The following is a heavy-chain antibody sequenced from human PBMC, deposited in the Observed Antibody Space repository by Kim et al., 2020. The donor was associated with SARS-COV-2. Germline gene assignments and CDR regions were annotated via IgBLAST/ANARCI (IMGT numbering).Heavy chain of an antibody. CDR3: AKVTSGSSGWFEYFQH. Sequence: GGSLRLSCVASGFTFNTYAMSWVRQAPGKGLEWVSGIRDSGGSTKYADSVEGRFSISRDNSRNTLYLQMDSLRAEDTAVYYCAKVTSGSSGWFEYFQHWGQGTLVTVSS. D-gene: IGHD6-19*01. CDR1: GFTFNTYA. V-gene: IGHV3-23*01. J-gene: IGHJ1*01. CDR2: IRDSGGST.